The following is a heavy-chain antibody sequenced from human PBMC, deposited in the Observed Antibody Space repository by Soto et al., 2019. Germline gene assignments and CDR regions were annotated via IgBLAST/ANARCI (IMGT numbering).Heavy chain of an antibody. CDR2: ISSSGSTI. CDR3: AVYSSSGRFVYYYYGMDV. J-gene: IGHJ6*02. V-gene: IGHV3-11*01. CDR1: GFTFSDYY. D-gene: IGHD6-6*01. Sequence: GGSLRLSCAASGFTFSDYYMSWIRQAPGKGLERVSYISSSGSTIYYADSVKGRFTISRDNAKNSLYLQMNSLRAEDTAVYYCAVYSSSGRFVYYYYGMDVWGQGTTVTVSS.